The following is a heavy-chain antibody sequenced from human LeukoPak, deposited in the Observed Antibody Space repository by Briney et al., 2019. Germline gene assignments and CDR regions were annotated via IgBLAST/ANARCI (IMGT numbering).Heavy chain of an antibody. V-gene: IGHV3-30*04. CDR2: ISYDGSNK. CDR3: ARVGSLYAFDLDP. Sequence: GGSLRLSCAASGFTFSSYAMHWVRQAPGKGLEWVAVISYDGSNKYYADFVKGRFTISRDNSKNTLYLQMNSLRAEDTAVYYCARVGSLYAFDLDPWGQGTLVTVSS. CDR1: GFTFSSYA. D-gene: IGHD2-8*01. J-gene: IGHJ5*02.